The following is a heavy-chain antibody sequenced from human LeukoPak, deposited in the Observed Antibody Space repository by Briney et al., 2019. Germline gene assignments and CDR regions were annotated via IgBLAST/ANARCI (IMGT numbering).Heavy chain of an antibody. CDR3: ARKVSIRGGFH. V-gene: IGHV4-39*07. J-gene: IGHJ4*02. D-gene: IGHD2-21*01. Sequence: SETLSLTCTVSGGSISSSSYYWGWIRQPPGKGLEWIGSIYYSGSTYYNPSLKSRITISVDTSKNQFSLKLISVTAADTAVYYCARKVSIRGGFHWGQGTLVTVSS. CDR1: GGSISSSSYY. CDR2: IYYSGST.